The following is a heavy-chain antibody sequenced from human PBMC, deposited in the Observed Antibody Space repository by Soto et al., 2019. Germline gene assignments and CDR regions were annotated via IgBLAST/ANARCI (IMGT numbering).Heavy chain of an antibody. D-gene: IGHD3-10*01. Sequence: GGSLRLSCAASGFTFSSYGMHWVRQAPGKGLEWVAVIWYDGSNKYYADSVKGRFTISRDNSKNTLYLQMNSLRAEDTAVYYCAADYGSGGDYAFDIWGQGTMVTVSS. J-gene: IGHJ3*02. CDR3: AADYGSGGDYAFDI. CDR2: IWYDGSNK. V-gene: IGHV3-33*01. CDR1: GFTFSSYG.